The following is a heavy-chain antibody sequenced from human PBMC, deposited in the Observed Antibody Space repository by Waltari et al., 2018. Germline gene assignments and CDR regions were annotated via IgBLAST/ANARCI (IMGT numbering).Heavy chain of an antibody. CDR2: IIPIFGTA. Sequence: VQLVQSGAEVKKPGSSVTISCKASGGTFSSYAISWVRQATGQGLEWMGGIIPIFGTANYAQKFQGRVTITADESTSTAYMELSSLRSEDTAVYYCARDRQQLASTPAFDYWGQGTLVTVSS. V-gene: IGHV1-69*01. D-gene: IGHD6-6*01. J-gene: IGHJ4*02. CDR1: GGTFSSYA. CDR3: ARDRQQLASTPAFDY.